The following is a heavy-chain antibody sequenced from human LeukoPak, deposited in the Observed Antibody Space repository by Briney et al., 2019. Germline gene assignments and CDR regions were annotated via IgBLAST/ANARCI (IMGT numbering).Heavy chain of an antibody. Sequence: PGGSLRLSCAASGFTISTYWMSWFRKAPGEGLEWVAKINQDGSDKYYVDSVKGRFTISRDNAKNSVYLQMNSLRVEDTAMYYCARVSVAAADYWGQGALVTVSS. J-gene: IGHJ4*02. CDR2: INQDGSDK. CDR1: GFTISTYW. V-gene: IGHV3-7*01. CDR3: ARVSVAAADY. D-gene: IGHD6-19*01.